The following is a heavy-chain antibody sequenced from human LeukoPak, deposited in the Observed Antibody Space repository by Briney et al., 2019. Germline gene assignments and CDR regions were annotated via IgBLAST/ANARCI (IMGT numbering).Heavy chain of an antibody. D-gene: IGHD1-14*01. CDR1: GFTFSDSA. CDR2: IRGKPNNYAT. CDR3: ARETPGSRVFDS. V-gene: IGHV3-73*01. Sequence: PGGSLRLSCAASGFTFSDSAIHWVRQASGRGLEWVGRIRGKPNNYATAYAASLKGRFTISRDDSKNTAYLQMNSLRADDTAVYYCARETPGSRVFDSWGQRTLVTVSS. J-gene: IGHJ4*02.